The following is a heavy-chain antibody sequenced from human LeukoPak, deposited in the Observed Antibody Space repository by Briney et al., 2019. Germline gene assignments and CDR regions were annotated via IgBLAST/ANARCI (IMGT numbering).Heavy chain of an antibody. CDR2: IKSKTDGGTT. V-gene: IGHV3-15*01. D-gene: IGHD3-10*01. CDR1: GFTFSNAW. J-gene: IGHJ4*02. CDR3: TTDYYGSGSYYNVGNY. Sequence: PGGSLRLSCAASGFTFSNAWMSWVRQAPGKGLEWVGRIKSKTDGGTTDYAAPVKSRFTISRDDSKNTLYLQMNSLKTEDTAVYYCTTDYYGSGSYYNVGNYWGQGTLVTVSS.